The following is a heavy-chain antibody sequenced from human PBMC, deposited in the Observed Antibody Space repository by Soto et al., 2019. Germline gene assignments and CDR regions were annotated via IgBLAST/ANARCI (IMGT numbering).Heavy chain of an antibody. V-gene: IGHV1-69*13. CDR1: GGAFSSYA. Sequence: SVSGSCTASGGAFSSYAISWVRQAPGQGLEWMGGIIPIFGTANYAQKFQGRVTITADESTSTAYMELSSLRSEDTAVYYCARESFYGGNSFHLGKENLVIASS. CDR2: IIPIFGTA. D-gene: IGHD4-17*01. J-gene: IGHJ4*03. CDR3: ARESFYGGNSFH.